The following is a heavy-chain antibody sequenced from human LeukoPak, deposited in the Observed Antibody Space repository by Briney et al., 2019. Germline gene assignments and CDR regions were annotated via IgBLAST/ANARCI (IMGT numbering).Heavy chain of an antibody. CDR2: IYPGDSDT. Sequence: GESLQISRQGSGYIFTSYWIGRGRQLPGKGLEGMGIIYPGDSDTRYSPSFQGQVTISADKPISTAYLQWSSLKATDTVLYYCPRHETRSGSYGGDNWFDGWGQGNLVTVSS. D-gene: IGHD1-26*01. CDR3: PRHETRSGSYGGDNWFDG. J-gene: IGHJ5*02. V-gene: IGHV5-51*01. CDR1: GYIFTSYW.